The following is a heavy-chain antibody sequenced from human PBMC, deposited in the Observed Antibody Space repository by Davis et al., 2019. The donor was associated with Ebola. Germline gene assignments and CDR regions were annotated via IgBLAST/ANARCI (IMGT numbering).Heavy chain of an antibody. D-gene: IGHD6-19*01. J-gene: IGHJ4*02. V-gene: IGHV1-3*01. CDR3: ARDPLAQWLVPYYFDY. CDR2: INAGNGNT. CDR1: GYTFTSYA. Sequence: AASVKVSCKASGYTFTSYAMNWVRQAPGQRLEWMGWINAGNGNTKYSQKFQGRVTITRDTSASTAYMELSSLRSEDTAVYYCARDPLAQWLVPYYFDYWGQGTLVTVSS.